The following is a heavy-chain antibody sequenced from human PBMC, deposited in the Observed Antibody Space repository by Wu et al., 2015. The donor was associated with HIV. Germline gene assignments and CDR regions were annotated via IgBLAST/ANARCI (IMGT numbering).Heavy chain of an antibody. Sequence: QVQLVQSGAEVKKPGASLKVSCKASGYTFTGYYIHWVRQAPGQGLEWMGWINPTSGDTIYTQKFQDRVTVTRDSSISTAYMELKRLTSDDTAVYFCARESSSGWSRAYYFDSWGQGTLVTVSS. CDR2: INPTSGDT. D-gene: IGHD6-19*01. CDR3: ARESSSGWSRAYYFDS. V-gene: IGHV1-2*02. CDR1: GYTFTGYY. J-gene: IGHJ4*02.